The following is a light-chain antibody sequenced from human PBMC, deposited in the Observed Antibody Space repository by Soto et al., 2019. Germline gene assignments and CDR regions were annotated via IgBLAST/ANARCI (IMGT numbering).Light chain of an antibody. Sequence: EIVMTQSPATLSVSPGERATLSCRASQSVSSNLAWYQQKPGQAPRLLIYGASTRATGIPARFSGSGSGTEFTLTISRLQSEDFAVYYCHQYNNWPPGTFGPGTQVDIK. CDR2: GAS. CDR3: HQYNNWPPGT. J-gene: IGKJ3*01. V-gene: IGKV3-15*01. CDR1: QSVSSN.